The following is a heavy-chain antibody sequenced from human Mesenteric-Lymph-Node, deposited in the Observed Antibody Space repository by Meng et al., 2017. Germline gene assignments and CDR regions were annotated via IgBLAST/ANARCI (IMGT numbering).Heavy chain of an antibody. J-gene: IGHJ4*02. CDR3: ARGDGLLWFGELLFSSSQN. CDR1: GHSFTSYW. Sequence: GESLKISCKGSGHSFTSYWIGWVRQMPGKGLEWMGIIYPGDSDTRYSPSFQGQVTISADKSISTAYLQWSSLKASDTAMYYCARGDGLLWFGELLFSSSQNWGQGTLVTVSS. V-gene: IGHV5-51*01. CDR2: IYPGDSDT. D-gene: IGHD3-10*01.